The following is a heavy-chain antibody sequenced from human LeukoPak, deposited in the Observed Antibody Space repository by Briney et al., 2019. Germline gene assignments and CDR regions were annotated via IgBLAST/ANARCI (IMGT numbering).Heavy chain of an antibody. D-gene: IGHD3-3*01. Sequence: PGGSLRLSCAASGFTFRNYAMSWVRQAPGKGLEYISVIVGSGVSAYYADSVKGRFTISRDNSKNTLYLQMNSLRAEDTAVYYCAKDGRITIFGVVRTTFDYWGQGTLVTVSS. CDR3: AKDGRITIFGVVRTTFDY. V-gene: IGHV3-23*01. J-gene: IGHJ4*02. CDR2: IVGSGVSA. CDR1: GFTFRNYA.